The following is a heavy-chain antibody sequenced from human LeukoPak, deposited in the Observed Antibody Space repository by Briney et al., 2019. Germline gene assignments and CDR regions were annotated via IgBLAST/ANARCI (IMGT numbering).Heavy chain of an antibody. CDR1: GDSVSSNSAA. J-gene: IGHJ5*02. CDR2: TYYTSKWYN. D-gene: IGHD3-10*01. Sequence: SQTLSLTCAISGDSVSSNSAAWNWIRQSPSRGLEWLGRTYYTSKWYNYFAVSVKSRITINADTSKNQFSLQLNSVTPEDTAIYYCARASGPGSGWFDPWGQGALVTVSS. CDR3: ARASGPGSGWFDP. V-gene: IGHV6-1*01.